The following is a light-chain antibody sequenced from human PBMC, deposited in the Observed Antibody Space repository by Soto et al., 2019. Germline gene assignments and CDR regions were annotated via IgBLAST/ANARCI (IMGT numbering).Light chain of an antibody. Sequence: QSVLTQPPSVSAAPGQRVTIACSGSNSNMGNNDVSWYQQLPGTAPKLLIYDNNNRPSGSPDRFSGSKSGTSATLAITGLQTGDEADYYCATWDSSLSVGVFGTGPKVTVL. CDR2: DNN. CDR3: ATWDSSLSVGV. CDR1: NSNMGNND. V-gene: IGLV1-51*01. J-gene: IGLJ1*01.